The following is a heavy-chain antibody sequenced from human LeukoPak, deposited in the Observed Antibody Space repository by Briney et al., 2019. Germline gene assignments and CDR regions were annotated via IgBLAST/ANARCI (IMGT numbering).Heavy chain of an antibody. Sequence: PSETLSLTCTVSGGSISSYYWSWIRQPPGKGLEWIGYIYYSGSTNYNPSLKSRVTISVDTSKNQFSLKLSSVTAADTAVYYCARDGNYYDSSPLNFQHWGQGTLVTVSS. D-gene: IGHD3-22*01. CDR2: IYYSGST. V-gene: IGHV4-59*01. CDR3: ARDGNYYDSSPLNFQH. J-gene: IGHJ1*01. CDR1: GGSISSYY.